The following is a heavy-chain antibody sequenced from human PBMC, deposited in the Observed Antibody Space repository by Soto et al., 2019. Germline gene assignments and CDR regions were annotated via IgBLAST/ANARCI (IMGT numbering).Heavy chain of an antibody. Sequence: QVQLVQSGAEVKKPGSSVKVSCKASGGTFSSYAISWVRQAPGQGLEWMGGIIPIFGTANYAQKFQGRVTITADNPTSTADMELSSLRSENRDGYYCAGVNSLAAPLGGWFAPWCQGTLVTVSS. CDR2: IIPIFGTA. CDR3: AGVNSLAAPLGGWFAP. V-gene: IGHV1-69*06. J-gene: IGHJ5*02. CDR1: GGTFSSYA. D-gene: IGHD6-6*01.